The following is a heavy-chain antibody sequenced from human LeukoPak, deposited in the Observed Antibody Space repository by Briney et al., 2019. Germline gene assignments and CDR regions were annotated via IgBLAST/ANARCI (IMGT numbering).Heavy chain of an antibody. J-gene: IGHJ4*02. V-gene: IGHV3-30*18. CDR2: ISYDGSNK. CDR3: AKDRSSGYSDY. Sequence: GRSLRLSCAASGFTFSSFGMHWVRQAPGRGLEWVAVISYDGSNKYYADSVKGRFTISRDNSKNTLYPQMSSLRAEDTAVYYCAKDRSSGYSDYWGQGTLVTVSS. D-gene: IGHD6-19*01. CDR1: GFTFSSFG.